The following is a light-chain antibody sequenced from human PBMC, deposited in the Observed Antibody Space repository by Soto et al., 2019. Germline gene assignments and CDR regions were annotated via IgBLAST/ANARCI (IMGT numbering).Light chain of an antibody. CDR2: ANN. CDR1: SSNIGAGSK. Sequence: QSVLTQPPSVSGAPGQRVTISCTGSSSNIGAGSKVHWYQQLPGTPPKLVIYANNSRPSGVPDRFSGSKSGTSASLAITVLQAEDEADYSAQAYDSSLSEGVFGGGTKLTVL. J-gene: IGLJ2*01. V-gene: IGLV1-40*01. CDR3: QAYDSSLSEGV.